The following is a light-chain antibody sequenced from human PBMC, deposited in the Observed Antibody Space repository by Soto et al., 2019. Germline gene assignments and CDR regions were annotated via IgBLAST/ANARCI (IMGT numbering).Light chain of an antibody. CDR1: SSDVGDYNY. Sequence: QSVLTQPRAVSGSPGQSVTISCTGTSSDVGDYNYVSWYQQHPGKAPKLIIYDVTKRPSGVPDRFSGSKSGNTASLTISGLQAEDEADYYCCSYAGNYAFVFGTGTKVTVL. CDR3: CSYAGNYAFV. CDR2: DVT. J-gene: IGLJ1*01. V-gene: IGLV2-11*01.